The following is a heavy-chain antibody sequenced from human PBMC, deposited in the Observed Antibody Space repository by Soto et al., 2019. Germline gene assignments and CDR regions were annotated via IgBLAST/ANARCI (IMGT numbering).Heavy chain of an antibody. J-gene: IGHJ1*01. CDR3: ARDVSSGWPQYFQH. Sequence: ASVKVSCKASGYTFTSYDINWVRQATGQGLEWMGWMNPNSGNTGYAQKFQGRVTMTRNTSISTAYMELSSLRSEDTAVYYCARDVSSGWPQYFQHWGQGTLVTVSS. D-gene: IGHD6-19*01. CDR2: MNPNSGNT. V-gene: IGHV1-8*01. CDR1: GYTFTSYD.